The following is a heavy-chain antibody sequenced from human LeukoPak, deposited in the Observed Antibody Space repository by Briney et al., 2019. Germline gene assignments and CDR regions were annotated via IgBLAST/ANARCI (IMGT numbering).Heavy chain of an antibody. V-gene: IGHV3-23*01. CDR1: GFTFRSYA. J-gene: IGHJ4*02. CDR3: AKDSDIVVVPALTYDH. CDR2: ISTSGGST. D-gene: IGHD2-2*01. Sequence: GGSLRLSCAASGFTFRSYAMTWVRQAPGKGLEWVSAISTSGGSTYYADSVKGRFTISRDNSQNTLYLQMNSLRAEDTAVYYCAKDSDIVVVPALTYDHWGQGTLVIVSS.